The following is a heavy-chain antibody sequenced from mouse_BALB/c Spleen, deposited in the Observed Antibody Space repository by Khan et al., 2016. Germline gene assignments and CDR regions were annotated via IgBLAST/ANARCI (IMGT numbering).Heavy chain of an antibody. CDR2: ISYSGST. D-gene: IGHD1-1*01. Sequence: EVKLEESGPSLVKPSQTLSLTCSVTGDSITSGYWNWIRKFPGNKLEYMGYISYSGSTYYNPSLKSRISITRDTSKNQYYLQLKSVTTEDTATYYCARFYGSSNDYYFDYWGQGTTLTVSS. CDR3: ARFYGSSNDYYFDY. J-gene: IGHJ2*01. V-gene: IGHV3-8*02. CDR1: GDSITSGY.